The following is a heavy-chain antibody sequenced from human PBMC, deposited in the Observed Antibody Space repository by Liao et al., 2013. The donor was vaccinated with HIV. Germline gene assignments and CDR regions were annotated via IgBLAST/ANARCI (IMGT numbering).Heavy chain of an antibody. CDR2: IYYGGST. CDR3: ARDTNFWSGSGGVDL. J-gene: IGHJ4*02. Sequence: QVQLQQWGAGLLKPSETLSLTCTVSGGSFTTHYWTWIRQPPGKGLEWIGNIYYGGSTSYNASLRSRVTISMDTSKTQFSLTLISVTGADTAVYYCARDTNFWSGSGGVDLWGQGILVTVSP. D-gene: IGHD3-3*01. V-gene: IGHV4-59*11. CDR1: GGSFTTHY.